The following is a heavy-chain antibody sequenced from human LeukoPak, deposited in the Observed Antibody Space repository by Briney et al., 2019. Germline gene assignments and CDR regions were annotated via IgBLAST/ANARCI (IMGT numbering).Heavy chain of an antibody. CDR3: ASVGYSSSWYKVSQH. CDR1: GGSISSYY. CDR2: IYYSGST. V-gene: IGHV4-59*06. J-gene: IGHJ1*01. D-gene: IGHD6-13*01. Sequence: SEILSLTCTVSGGSISSYYWSWIRQHPGKGLEWIGYIYYSGSTYYNPSLKSRVTISVDTSKNQFSLKLSSVTAADTAVYYCASVGYSSSWYKVSQHWGQGTLVTVSS.